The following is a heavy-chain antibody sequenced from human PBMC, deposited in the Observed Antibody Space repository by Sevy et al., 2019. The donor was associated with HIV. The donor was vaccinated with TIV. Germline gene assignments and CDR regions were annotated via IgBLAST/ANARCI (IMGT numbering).Heavy chain of an antibody. CDR3: SRRNDFDI. CDR1: GGSINSDH. Sequence: SETLSLTCTVSGGSINSDHWNWIRQPPGKGLEWIGYVYYTGGTSYNSSLKNRVTISVDTTKNQFSLKLTSVTAADTAVYYCSRRNDFDIWGQGTMVTVSS. V-gene: IGHV4-59*12. CDR2: VYYTGGT. J-gene: IGHJ3*02.